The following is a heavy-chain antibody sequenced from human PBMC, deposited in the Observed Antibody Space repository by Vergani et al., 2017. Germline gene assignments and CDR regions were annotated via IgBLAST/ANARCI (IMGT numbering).Heavy chain of an antibody. CDR1: GFTFNQYS. J-gene: IGHJ5*02. V-gene: IGHV3-33*01. D-gene: IGHD1-14*01. Sequence: QVQLVESGGGVVQPGRSLRLSCAASGFTFNQYSMHWVRQAPGKGLEWVAVTWYDGNNKQYADSVKGRFTISRDNSKSTMYLQMNSLRDEDPGVYYCARDLRLLYNRFDPWGQGTLVTVSS. CDR2: TWYDGNNK. CDR3: ARDLRLLYNRFDP.